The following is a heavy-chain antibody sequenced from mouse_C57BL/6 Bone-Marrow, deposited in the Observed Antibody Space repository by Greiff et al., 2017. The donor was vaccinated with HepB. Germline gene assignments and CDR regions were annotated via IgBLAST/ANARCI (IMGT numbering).Heavy chain of an antibody. CDR3: ARMDSNGNYAMDY. V-gene: IGHV1-64*01. CDR2: IHPNSGST. Sequence: QVQLQQPGAELVKPGASVKLSCKASGYTFTSYWMHWVKQRPGQGLEWIGMIHPNSGSTNYNEKFKSKATLTVDKSSSTAYMQLSSLTSEDSAVYYCARMDSNGNYAMDYWGQGTSVTVSS. J-gene: IGHJ4*01. CDR1: GYTFTSYW. D-gene: IGHD2-5*01.